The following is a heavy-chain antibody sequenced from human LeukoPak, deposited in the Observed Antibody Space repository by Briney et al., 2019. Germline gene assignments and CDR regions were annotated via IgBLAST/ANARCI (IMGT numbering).Heavy chain of an antibody. CDR2: IYYSGST. Sequence: SQTLSLTCTVSGGSISSGGYYWSWIRQHPGKGLEWIGYIYYSGSTYCNPSLKSRVTISVDTSKNQFSLKLSSVTAADTAVYYCARVAESGYGSGSFLDYWGQGTLVTVSS. J-gene: IGHJ4*02. V-gene: IGHV4-31*03. CDR1: GGSISSGGYY. D-gene: IGHD3-10*01. CDR3: ARVAESGYGSGSFLDY.